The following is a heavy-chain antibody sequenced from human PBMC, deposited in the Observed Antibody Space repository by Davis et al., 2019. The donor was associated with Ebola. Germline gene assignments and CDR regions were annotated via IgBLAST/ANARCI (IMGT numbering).Heavy chain of an antibody. CDR2: IYYSGST. Sequence: LRLSCTVSGGSISSGDYYWSWIRQPPGKGLEWIGYIYYSGSTYYNPSLKSRVTISVDTSKNQFSLKLSSVTAADTAVYYCASGLGYCSSTSCSVAVPMSWFDPWGQGTLVTVSS. CDR3: ASGLGYCSSTSCSVAVPMSWFDP. J-gene: IGHJ5*02. CDR1: GGSISSGDYY. D-gene: IGHD2-2*01. V-gene: IGHV4-30-4*01.